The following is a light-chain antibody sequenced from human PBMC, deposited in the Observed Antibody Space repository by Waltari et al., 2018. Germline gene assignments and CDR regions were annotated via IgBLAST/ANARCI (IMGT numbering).Light chain of an antibody. CDR3: QSYDTSLGVV. CDR1: WSNHGAGYD. Sequence: QSVLTQPPSVSGAPGLRVTISCPGSWSNHGAGYDVHWYQQLPGKAPTLLVYGVKTRPPGVPDRFLGSKSGTSASLAIPGLQPEDEADYYCQSYDTSLGVVFGGGTKLTVL. CDR2: GVK. J-gene: IGLJ2*01. V-gene: IGLV1-40*01.